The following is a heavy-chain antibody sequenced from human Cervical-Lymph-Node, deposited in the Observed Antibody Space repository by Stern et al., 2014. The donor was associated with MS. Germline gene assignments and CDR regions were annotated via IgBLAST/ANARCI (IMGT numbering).Heavy chain of an antibody. D-gene: IGHD5-18*01. V-gene: IGHV1-69*01. J-gene: IGHJ4*02. CDR1: GGTFSSYA. CDR2: IIPIFGTA. Sequence: QVQLVESGAEVKKPGSSVKVSCKASGGTFSSYAISWVRQAPGQGLEWMGGIIPIFGTANYAQKFQGRVTITANESTSTAYMELSSLRSEDTAVYYCATPHTAMVKSAFDYWGQGTLVTVSS. CDR3: ATPHTAMVKSAFDY.